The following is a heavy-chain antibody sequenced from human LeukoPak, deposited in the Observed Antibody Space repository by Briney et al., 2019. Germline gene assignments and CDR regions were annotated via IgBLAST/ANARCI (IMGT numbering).Heavy chain of an antibody. CDR1: GFSFSSFA. CDR2: IRSNGATA. J-gene: IGHJ6*02. Sequence: GGSLRLSCAASGFSFSSFAMTWVRQAPGKGLEWVSTIRSNGATAYNADSVKGRFTISRDNAKNMLYLQMNSLRAEDTAVYYCARDRFFGMDVWGQGTTVTVSS. CDR3: ARDRFFGMDV. V-gene: IGHV3-23*01.